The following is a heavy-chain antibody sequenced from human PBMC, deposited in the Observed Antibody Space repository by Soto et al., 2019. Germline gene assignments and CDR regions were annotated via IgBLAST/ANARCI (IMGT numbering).Heavy chain of an antibody. CDR1: GFTFSSYD. Sequence: QVQLVESGGDVVQPGRSLKLSCAASGFTFSSYDIHWVRQAPGKGLEWVTVISYDGSSKYYADSVKGRFTISRDNSKNTLYLQMNSLRAEDTAVYYCTKPHVAGWYYFDLWGQGTLVTVSS. J-gene: IGHJ4*02. V-gene: IGHV3-30*18. CDR3: TKPHVAGWYYFDL. D-gene: IGHD2-15*01. CDR2: ISYDGSSK.